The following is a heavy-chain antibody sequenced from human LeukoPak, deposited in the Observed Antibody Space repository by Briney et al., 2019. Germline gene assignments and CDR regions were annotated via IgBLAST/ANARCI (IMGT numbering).Heavy chain of an antibody. J-gene: IGHJ4*02. V-gene: IGHV4-61*01. CDR1: GGSVSSGSYY. CDR2: IYYSGST. D-gene: IGHD2-15*01. Sequence: SETLSLTCTVSGGSVSSGSYYWSWIRQPPGKGLEWIGYIYYSGSTNYNPSLKSRVTIPVDTSKNQFSLKLSPLTAADTALYYFGGSALSVVAATLWGQGTLVTVSS. CDR3: GGSALSVVAATL.